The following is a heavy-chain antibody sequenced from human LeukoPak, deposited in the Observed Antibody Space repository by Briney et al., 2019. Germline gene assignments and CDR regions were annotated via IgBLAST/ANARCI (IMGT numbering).Heavy chain of an antibody. J-gene: IGHJ3*02. V-gene: IGHV2-5*02. CDR3: AHRRGWTNVFDI. CDR1: GLSLNNSGVG. CDR2: IFWDDDK. D-gene: IGHD6-19*01. Sequence: SGPTLVNPTQTLTLTCTFSGLSLNNSGVGLAWIRQPPGKALEWLALIFWDDDKRYSPSLKNRLTITKDTSKNQVVLTMSNMDPVDTATYYCAHRRGWTNVFDIWGQGTMVTVSS.